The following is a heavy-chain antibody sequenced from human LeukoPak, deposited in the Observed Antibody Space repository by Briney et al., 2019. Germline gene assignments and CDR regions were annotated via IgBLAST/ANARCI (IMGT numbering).Heavy chain of an antibody. J-gene: IGHJ4*02. CDR2: IYYSGST. V-gene: IGHV4-39*01. CDR1: GGSISSSFYY. Sequence: PSGTLSLTCTVSGGSISSSFYYWGWIRQPPGKGLEWIGSIYYSGSTNYNPSLKSRVAMSVDTSKNQFSLRLSSVTAADTAVYYCARRTVGATPRFDFWGQGTLVTVSS. CDR3: ARRTVGATPRFDF. D-gene: IGHD1-26*01.